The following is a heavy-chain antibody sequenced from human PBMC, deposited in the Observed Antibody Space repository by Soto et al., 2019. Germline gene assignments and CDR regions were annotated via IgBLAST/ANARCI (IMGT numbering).Heavy chain of an antibody. Sequence: SETLSLTCTVSGGSISSYYWSWIRQPPGKGLEWIGYIYYSGSTNYNPSLKSRVTISVDTSKNQFSLKLSSVTAADTAVYYCARDRRDGHRIHYFDYWGQGTLVTVSS. V-gene: IGHV4-59*01. CDR2: IYYSGST. CDR3: ARDRRDGHRIHYFDY. J-gene: IGHJ4*02. CDR1: GGSISSYY.